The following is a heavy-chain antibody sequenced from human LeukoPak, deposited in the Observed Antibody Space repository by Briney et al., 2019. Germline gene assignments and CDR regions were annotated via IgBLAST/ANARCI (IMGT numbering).Heavy chain of an antibody. CDR2: IWYDGSNK. D-gene: IGHD2-2*01. CDR3: ARDGESGVKVPAANWFDP. CDR1: GFTFSSYG. J-gene: IGHJ5*02. V-gene: IGHV3-33*01. Sequence: GGSLGLSCAASGFTFSSYGMHWVRQAPGKGLEWVAVIWYDGSNKYYADSVKGRFTISRDNAKNSLYLQMNSLRAEDTAVYYCARDGESGVKVPAANWFDPWGQGTLVTVSS.